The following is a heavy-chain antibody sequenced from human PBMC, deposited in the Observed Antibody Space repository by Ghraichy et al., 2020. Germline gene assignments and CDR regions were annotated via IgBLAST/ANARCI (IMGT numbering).Heavy chain of an antibody. V-gene: IGHV3-48*02. CDR1: GFTFSDYS. CDR3: AIKGASCGGYCYIDFDL. CDR2: IDTAKRSTI. J-gene: IGHJ2*01. D-gene: IGHD2-21*02. Sequence: GGSLRLSCTASGFTFSDYSMHWVRPAPGKELEWVSYIDTAKRSTIYYAESVKGRFTISRDHARNSLFLQMKSLRDEDTAVYYCAIKGASCGGYCYIDFDLWGRGTLVIVSS.